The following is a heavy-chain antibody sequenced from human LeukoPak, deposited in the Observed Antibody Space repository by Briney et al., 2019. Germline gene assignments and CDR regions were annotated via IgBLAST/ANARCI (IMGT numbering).Heavy chain of an antibody. D-gene: IGHD5-18*01. CDR3: AREAGGYSYGYGGNWFDP. J-gene: IGHJ5*02. CDR2: IWHDGSNK. CDR1: GFTFSSYA. Sequence: PGGSLGLSCAASGFTFSSYAMHWVRQAPGKGLEWVAVIWHDGSNKYYADSVKGRFTISRDNSKNTLYLQMNSLRAEDTAVYYCAREAGGYSYGYGGNWFDPWGQGTLVTVSS. V-gene: IGHV3-33*08.